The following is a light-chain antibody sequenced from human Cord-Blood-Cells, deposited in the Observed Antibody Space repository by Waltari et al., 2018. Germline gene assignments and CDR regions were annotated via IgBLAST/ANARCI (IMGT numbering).Light chain of an antibody. CDR1: QSVSSSY. J-gene: IGKJ4*01. CDR2: GAS. V-gene: IGKV3-20*01. Sequence: EMVLTRFPATLPFSPGERATLPCRASQSVSSSYLAWYQQKPGQAPRLLIYGASSRATGIPDRFSGSGSGTDFTLTISRLEPEDFAVYYCQQYGSSPLTFGGGTKVEIK. CDR3: QQYGSSPLT.